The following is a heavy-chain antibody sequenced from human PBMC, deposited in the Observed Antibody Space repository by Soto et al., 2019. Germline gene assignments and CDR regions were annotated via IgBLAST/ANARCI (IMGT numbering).Heavy chain of an antibody. CDR3: ARGPYCGGDCFFAS. CDR2: IHARGST. CDR1: GGSVSDNF. D-gene: IGHD2-21*02. V-gene: IGHV4-4*07. J-gene: IGHJ5*01. Sequence: QVPLQESGPGLVKPSETLSLTCTVFGGSVSDNFWSWVRQPAGKGPEYIGRIHARGSTNYNPSLKSRVTMSVDKSHNQFSLRLSSVTAADTAVYYCARGPYCGGDCFFASWGQGALVTVSS.